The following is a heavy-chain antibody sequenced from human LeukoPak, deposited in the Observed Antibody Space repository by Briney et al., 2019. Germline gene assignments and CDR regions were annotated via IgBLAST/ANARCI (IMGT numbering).Heavy chain of an antibody. V-gene: IGHV3-7*01. J-gene: IGHJ4*02. CDR2: INPAGSET. CDR1: GFSFSAYW. CDR3: ARFGNVAAVDV. Sequence: PGGSLRLSCAASGFSFSAYWMTWVRQAPGTGVECVANINPAGSETYYVDPVKGRFSISRDNAKNLVYLQMNSLRAEDTAVYHCARFGNVAAVDVWGQGTPVTVSS. D-gene: IGHD2-15*01.